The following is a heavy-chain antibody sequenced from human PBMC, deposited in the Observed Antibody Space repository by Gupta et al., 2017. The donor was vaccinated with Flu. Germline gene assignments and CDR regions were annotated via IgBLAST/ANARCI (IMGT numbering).Heavy chain of an antibody. D-gene: IGHD6-19*01. J-gene: IGHJ3*02. Sequence: QVQLVQSGAEVKKPGSSVKVSCKASGGTFSSYAISWVRQAPGQGLEWMGGIIPIFGTANYAQKCQGRVTITADESTSTAYMELSSLRSEDTAVYYCARPQLNTRPFSSGWYPHAFDIWGQGTMVTVSS. CDR2: IIPIFGTA. V-gene: IGHV1-69*01. CDR1: GGTFSSYA. CDR3: ARPQLNTRPFSSGWYPHAFDI.